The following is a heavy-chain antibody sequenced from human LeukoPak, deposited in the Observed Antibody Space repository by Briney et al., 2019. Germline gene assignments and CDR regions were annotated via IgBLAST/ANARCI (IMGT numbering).Heavy chain of an antibody. CDR3: AKGHFHPTIVVVPAAFDY. V-gene: IGHV3-48*01. J-gene: IGHJ4*02. CDR2: ISSSSGTI. Sequence: AGGSLRLSCAASGFTFSIYGMNWVRLAPGMGLEWVSYISSSSGTIYYADSVKGRFTISRDNAKNTLYLQMNSLRVEDTAVYYCAKGHFHPTIVVVPAAFDYWGQGTLVTVSS. D-gene: IGHD2-2*01. CDR1: GFTFSIYG.